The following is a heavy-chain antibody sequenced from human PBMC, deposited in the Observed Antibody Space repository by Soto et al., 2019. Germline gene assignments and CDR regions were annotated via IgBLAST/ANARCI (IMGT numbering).Heavy chain of an antibody. D-gene: IGHD1-26*01. Sequence: QVQLVQSGAEVKKPGSSVKVSCKASGGTFSSYTISWVRQAPGQGLEWMGRIIPILGIANYAQKFQGRVTITADKSTSTASMELSSLRSEDTAVYYCASLSRKDEELMHYWGQGTLVTVSS. V-gene: IGHV1-69*02. CDR2: IIPILGIA. CDR1: GGTFSSYT. CDR3: ASLSRKDEELMHY. J-gene: IGHJ4*02.